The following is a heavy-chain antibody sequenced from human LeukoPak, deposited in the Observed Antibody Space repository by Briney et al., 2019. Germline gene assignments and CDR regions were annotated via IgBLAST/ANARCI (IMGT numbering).Heavy chain of an antibody. CDR1: GFTFSNYG. V-gene: IGHV3-33*01. CDR2: IWSDGTKE. CDR3: ARDPKYSNSWFFDY. J-gene: IGHJ4*02. Sequence: GGSLRLSCAASGFTFSNYGMHWVRQAPGKGLEWVAIIWSDGTKEYYADSVKGRFTISRDNSNNTLYLQMNSLRAEDTAVYYCARDPKYSNSWFFDYWGQGTLVTVSS. D-gene: IGHD6-13*01.